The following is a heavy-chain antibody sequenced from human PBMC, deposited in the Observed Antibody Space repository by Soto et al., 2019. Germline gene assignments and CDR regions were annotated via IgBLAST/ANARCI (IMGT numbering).Heavy chain of an antibody. Sequence: GGSLRLSCAASGFTVSSIYMSWVRQAPGKGLEWVSVIYSGDSTYYADSVKGRFTISRDNSKNTLSLQMNSLRAEDTAVYYCARSHLYYDSSGYPDYWGQGTLVTVSS. CDR2: IYSGDST. V-gene: IGHV3-66*01. CDR1: GFTVSSIY. D-gene: IGHD3-22*01. CDR3: ARSHLYYDSSGYPDY. J-gene: IGHJ4*02.